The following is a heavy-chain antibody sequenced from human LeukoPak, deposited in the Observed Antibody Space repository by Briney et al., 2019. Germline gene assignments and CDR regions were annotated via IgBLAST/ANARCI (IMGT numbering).Heavy chain of an antibody. CDR3: AKGNGYSYGRYYFDY. CDR2: ITASGGNT. J-gene: IGHJ4*02. V-gene: IGHV3-23*01. D-gene: IGHD5-18*01. CDR1: GFTFSSYA. Sequence: GGSLRLSCAASGFTFSSYAMGWVRQAPGKGLEWVSAITASGGNTYYADSVKGRFTISGDNSKSTLYLQVNSLRAEDTAVYYCAKGNGYSYGRYYFDYWGQGTLVTVSS.